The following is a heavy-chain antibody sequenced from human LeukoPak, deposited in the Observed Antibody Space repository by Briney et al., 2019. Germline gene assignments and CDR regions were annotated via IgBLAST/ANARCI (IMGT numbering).Heavy chain of an antibody. V-gene: IGHV3-15*01. CDR1: GFTFSNAW. D-gene: IGHD4-17*01. Sequence: PGGSLRLSCAASGFTFSNAWMSWVRQAPGKGLEWVGRIKSKTDGRTTDYAAPVKGRFTISRDDSKNKLYLQMNSLKTEDTAVYYCTPTVSTVPYSFDYWGQGTLVTVSS. CDR2: IKSKTDGRTT. CDR3: TPTVSTVPYSFDY. J-gene: IGHJ4*02.